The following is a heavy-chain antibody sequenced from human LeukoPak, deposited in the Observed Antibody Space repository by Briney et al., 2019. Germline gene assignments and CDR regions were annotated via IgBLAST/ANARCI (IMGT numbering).Heavy chain of an antibody. D-gene: IGHD3-9*01. CDR2: INHSGST. Sequence: KPSETLSPTCAVYGGSFSGYYWGSIRQPPGKGLELIGEINHSGSTNYNPSLKSRVTISVVTSKNQFSLKLSSVTAADTAVYYCAGGELRYFDWLLRGTYFDYWGQGTLVTVSS. V-gene: IGHV4-34*01. CDR3: AGGELRYFDWLLRGTYFDY. CDR1: GGSFSGYY. J-gene: IGHJ4*02.